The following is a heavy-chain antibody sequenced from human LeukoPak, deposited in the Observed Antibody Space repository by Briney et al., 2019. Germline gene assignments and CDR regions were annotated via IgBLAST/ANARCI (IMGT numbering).Heavy chain of an antibody. D-gene: IGHD3-22*01. V-gene: IGHV3-49*04. Sequence: PGGSLRLSCTASGFTFGDYAMSWVRQAPGEGLEWVGFIRSKAYGGTTEYAASVKGRFTISRDDSKSIAYLQMNSLKTEDTAVYYCTRDSPDSSGYYYLFSAFDIWGQGTMVTVSS. CDR2: IRSKAYGGTT. J-gene: IGHJ3*02. CDR3: TRDSPDSSGYYYLFSAFDI. CDR1: GFTFGDYA.